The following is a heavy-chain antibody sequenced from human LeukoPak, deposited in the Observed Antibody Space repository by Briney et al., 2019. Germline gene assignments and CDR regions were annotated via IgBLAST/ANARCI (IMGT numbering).Heavy chain of an antibody. J-gene: IGHJ4*02. CDR3: ARGAYSSSWTDYYFDY. V-gene: IGHV4-59*08. Sequence: PSETLSLTCTVSGGSISSYYWSWIRQPPGKGLEWIGYIYYSGSTNYNPSLKSRVTISVDTSKNQFSLKLSSVTAADTAVYYCARGAYSSSWTDYYFDYWGQGTLVTVSS. CDR2: IYYSGST. D-gene: IGHD6-13*01. CDR1: GGSISSYY.